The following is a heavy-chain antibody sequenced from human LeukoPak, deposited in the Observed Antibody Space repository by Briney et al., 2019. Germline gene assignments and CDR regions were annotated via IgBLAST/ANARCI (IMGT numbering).Heavy chain of an antibody. CDR2: ICSDGGST. CDR3: VKSVEYCTSTSCYFDY. J-gene: IGHJ4*02. CDR1: GLIFHRYS. Sequence: GGPLTLLCSPYGLIFHRYSMQWARHAPGRGVEYLTSICSDGGSTYYADSVKGRCTTSRDNSKNTLYTQSSSLRAEDTAVYYCVKSVEYCTSTSCYFDYWGQGTLVTVSS. D-gene: IGHD2-2*01. V-gene: IGHV3-64D*06.